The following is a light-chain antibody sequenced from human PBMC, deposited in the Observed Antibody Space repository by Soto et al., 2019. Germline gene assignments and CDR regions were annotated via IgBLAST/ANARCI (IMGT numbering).Light chain of an antibody. V-gene: IGKV1-12*01. CDR3: QQANSFPLT. Sequence: DIQMTQSPSSVSASVGDRVSITCRASQGISNWLAWYQQKPGRAPKLLIYTGSSLQSGVPSRFSGTGAGTDFTLTISSLQPEDVATYYCQQANSFPLTFGGGTKVEIK. CDR1: QGISNW. CDR2: TGS. J-gene: IGKJ4*01.